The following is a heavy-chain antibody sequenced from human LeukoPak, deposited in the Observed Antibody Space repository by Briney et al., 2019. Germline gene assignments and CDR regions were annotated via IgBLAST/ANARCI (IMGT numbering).Heavy chain of an antibody. CDR2: MNPNSGNT. CDR1: GYTFTSYD. D-gene: IGHD3-22*01. CDR3: ARDQKYDSTPFDY. J-gene: IGHJ4*02. V-gene: IGHV1-8*01. Sequence: VASVKVSCKASGYTFTSYDINWVRQATGQGLEWMGWMNPNSGNTGYAQKFQGRVTMTRNTSISTAYMELSSLRSEDTAVYYCARDQKYDSTPFDYWGQGTLVTVSS.